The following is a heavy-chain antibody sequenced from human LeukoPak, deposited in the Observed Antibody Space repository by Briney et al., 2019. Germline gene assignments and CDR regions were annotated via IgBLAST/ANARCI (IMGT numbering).Heavy chain of an antibody. CDR2: IYSGGST. V-gene: IGHV3-53*01. J-gene: IGHJ5*02. CDR1: GFTVSSNY. CDR3: ARDKGSSWSPQFDP. D-gene: IGHD6-13*01. Sequence: GGSLRLSCAASGFTVSSNYMSWVRQAPGKGLEWVSVIYSGGSTYYADSVKGRFTISRDNSKNTLYLQMNSLRAEDTAVYYCARDKGSSWSPQFDPWGQGTLVTVSS.